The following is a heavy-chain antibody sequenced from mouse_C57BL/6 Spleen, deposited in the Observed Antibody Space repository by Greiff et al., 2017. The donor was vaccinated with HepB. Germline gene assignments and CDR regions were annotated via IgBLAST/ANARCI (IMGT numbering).Heavy chain of an antibody. CDR3: ARPYYGSSHWYFDV. D-gene: IGHD1-1*01. V-gene: IGHV1-42*01. Sequence: DVKLQESGPELVKPGASVKISCKASGYSFTGYYMNWVKQSPEKSLERIGEINPSTGGTTYNQKFKAKATLTVDKSSSTAYMQLKSLTSEDSAVYYCARPYYGSSHWYFDVWGTGTTVTVSS. CDR2: INPSTGGT. J-gene: IGHJ1*03. CDR1: GYSFTGYY.